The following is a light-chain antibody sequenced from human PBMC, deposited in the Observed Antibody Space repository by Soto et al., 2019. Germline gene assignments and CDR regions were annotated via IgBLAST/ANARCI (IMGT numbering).Light chain of an antibody. CDR2: GAS. Sequence: EIVMTQSPATLSVSPGERATLSCRASQSVSIDLAWYQQTPGQAPRLLIYGASTRATGIPVRFSGSASGTDFTLTITRLEPEDFAVYYCQQYGSSPTITFGQGTRLEI. J-gene: IGKJ5*01. CDR3: QQYGSSPTIT. V-gene: IGKV3-20*01. CDR1: QSVSID.